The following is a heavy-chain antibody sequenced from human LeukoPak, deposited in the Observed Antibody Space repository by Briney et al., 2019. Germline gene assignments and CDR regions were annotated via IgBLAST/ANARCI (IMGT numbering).Heavy chain of an antibody. J-gene: IGHJ4*02. CDR2: ISAYNGNT. CDR3: VRYSSNWYVKNSLDY. V-gene: IGHV1-18*01. CDR1: GYNFTGYG. D-gene: IGHD6-13*01. Sequence: ASVKVSCKASGYNFTGYGISWVRQAPGQGLEWMGWISAYNGNTNYAQKFQGRVTMTTDTSTSTAYMELRSLRSDDTAVYYCVRYSSNWYVKNSLDYWGQGTLVTVSS.